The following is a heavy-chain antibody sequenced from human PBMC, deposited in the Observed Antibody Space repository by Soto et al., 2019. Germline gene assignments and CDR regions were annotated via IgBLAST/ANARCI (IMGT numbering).Heavy chain of an antibody. CDR1: GYSFTSYW. V-gene: IGHV5-51*01. Sequence: GESLKISCKGSGYSFTSYWIGWVRQMPGKGLEWMGIIYPGDSDTRYSPSFQGQVTISADKSISTAYLQWSSLKASDTAMYYCARLDIVVVPAALPDIAAEVPGGMDVWGQGTTVTVSS. CDR3: ARLDIVVVPAALPDIAAEVPGGMDV. J-gene: IGHJ6*02. D-gene: IGHD2-2*01. CDR2: IYPGDSDT.